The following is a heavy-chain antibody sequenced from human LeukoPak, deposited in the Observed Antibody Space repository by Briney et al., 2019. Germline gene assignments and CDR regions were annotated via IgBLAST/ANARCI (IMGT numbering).Heavy chain of an antibody. Sequence: SETLSLTCAVYGGSFSGYYWSWIRQPPGKGLEWIGEINHSGSTNYNPSLKSRVTISVDTSKNQFSLKLSSVTAADTAVYYCARPRGVAKTQPRGYYFDYWGQGTLVTVSS. D-gene: IGHD3-10*01. CDR2: INHSGST. CDR3: ARPRGVAKTQPRGYYFDY. J-gene: IGHJ4*02. V-gene: IGHV4-34*01. CDR1: GGSFSGYY.